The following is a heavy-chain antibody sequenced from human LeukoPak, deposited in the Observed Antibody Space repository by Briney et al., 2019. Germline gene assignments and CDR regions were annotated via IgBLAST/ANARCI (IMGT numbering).Heavy chain of an antibody. V-gene: IGHV1-3*01. CDR1: GYIFTSYA. D-gene: IGHD3-10*01. J-gene: IGHJ4*02. Sequence: ASVKVSCKASGYIFTSYAMHWVRQAPGQRLEWMGWINAGNGNTKYSQKFQGRVTITRDTSASTAYMELSSLRSEDTAVYYCARVPHEGNSFGELSDWGQGTLVTVSS. CDR2: INAGNGNT. CDR3: ARVPHEGNSFGELSD.